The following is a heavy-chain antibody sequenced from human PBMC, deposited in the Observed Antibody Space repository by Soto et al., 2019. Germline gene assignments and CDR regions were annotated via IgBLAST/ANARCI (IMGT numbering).Heavy chain of an antibody. D-gene: IGHD2-21*02. CDR1: GFTFSSYW. V-gene: IGHV3-74*01. Sequence: EVQLVESGGGLVQPGGSLRLSCAASGFTFSSYWMHWVRQAPGKGLVWVSRINSDGSSTSYADSVKGRFTISRDNAKNTLYLQMNSLRAEDTAVDYCASPAGGVTGYYYMDVWGKGTTVTVSS. J-gene: IGHJ6*03. CDR3: ASPAGGVTGYYYMDV. CDR2: INSDGSST.